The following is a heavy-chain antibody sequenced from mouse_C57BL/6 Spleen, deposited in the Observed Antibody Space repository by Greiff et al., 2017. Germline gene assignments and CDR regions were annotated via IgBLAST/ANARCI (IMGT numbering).Heavy chain of an antibody. J-gene: IGHJ4*01. V-gene: IGHV1-69*01. CDR1: GYTFTSYW. CDR3: ARIITAGAMDY. Sequence: QVQLQQSGAELVMPGASVKLSCKASGYTFTSYWMHWVKQRPGQGLEWIGEIDPSDSYTNYNQKFKGKSTLTVDKSSSTAYMQLSSLTSEDSAVXYCARIITAGAMDYWGQGTSVTVSS. CDR2: IDPSDSYT. D-gene: IGHD1-1*01.